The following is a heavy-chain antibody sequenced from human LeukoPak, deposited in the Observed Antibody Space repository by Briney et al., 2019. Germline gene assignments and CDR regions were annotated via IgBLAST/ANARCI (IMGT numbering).Heavy chain of an antibody. V-gene: IGHV4-39*01. CDR2: IFYSGST. J-gene: IGHJ4*02. Sequence: SETLSLTCTVSGGSISSTVYYWGWIRQPPGKGLEWIGSIFYSGSTYYNPSLKSRVTMSVDTSKNQFSLNLSSVTAADTAVYYCSRLSTGATDYWGQGALVTVSS. CDR3: SRLSTGATDY. D-gene: IGHD1-26*01. CDR1: GGSISSTVYY.